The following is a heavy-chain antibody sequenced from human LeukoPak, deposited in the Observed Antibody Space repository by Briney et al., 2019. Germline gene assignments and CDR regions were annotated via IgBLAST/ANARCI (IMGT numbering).Heavy chain of an antibody. CDR1: GFTFSSYG. J-gene: IGHJ6*02. CDR3: ARDVEWNRGTGYSSSWPVYGMDV. V-gene: IGHV3-33*01. D-gene: IGHD6-13*01. CDR2: IWYDGSNK. Sequence: GGSLRLSCAASGFTFSSYGMHWVRRAPGKGLEWVAVIWYDGSNKYYADSVKGRFTISRDNSKNTLYLQMNSLRAEDTAVYHCARDVEWNRGTGYSSSWPVYGMDVWGQGTTVTVSS.